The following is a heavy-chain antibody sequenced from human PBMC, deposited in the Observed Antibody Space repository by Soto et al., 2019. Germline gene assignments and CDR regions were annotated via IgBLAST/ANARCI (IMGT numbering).Heavy chain of an antibody. D-gene: IGHD6-19*01. CDR3: ARIGGWYDIDF. CDR1: GGSVSSGSFH. CDR2: IFYNGTA. J-gene: IGHJ4*02. Sequence: VQLQQSGPGLVKPSETLSLTCSVSGGSVSSGSFHWSWIRESPGKGLQFIGSIFYNGTANYSPSLKNRGTISIDTSQRQFSLKLVSVAAADTAVYYCARIGGWYDIDFWGQGTLVTVSS. V-gene: IGHV4-61*01.